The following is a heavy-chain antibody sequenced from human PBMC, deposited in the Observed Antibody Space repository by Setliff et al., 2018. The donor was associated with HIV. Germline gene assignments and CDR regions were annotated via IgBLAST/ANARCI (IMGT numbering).Heavy chain of an antibody. CDR3: ARDNTVVTNYYYYGMDV. CDR2: IIPIFNTG. J-gene: IGHJ6*02. D-gene: IGHD2-21*02. Sequence: VASVKVSCKASGGIFINSAFTWVRQAPGQGLEWMGSIIPIFNTGNYAQKFQNRVTITADESTSTAYMELSSLRSEDTAVYYCARDNTVVTNYYYYGMDVWGQGTTVTVSS. V-gene: IGHV1-69*13. CDR1: GGIFINSA.